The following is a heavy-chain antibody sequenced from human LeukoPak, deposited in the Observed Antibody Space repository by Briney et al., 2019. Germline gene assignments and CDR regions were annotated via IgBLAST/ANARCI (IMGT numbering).Heavy chain of an antibody. D-gene: IGHD4-17*01. J-gene: IGHJ4*02. CDR3: ARGCPVSYGDYFDY. V-gene: IGHV4-31*03. Sequence: SETLSLTCTVSGGSISSSSYYWSWIRQHPGKGLEWIGYIYYSGSTYYNPFLKSRVTISVDTSKNQFSLKLSSVTAADTAVYYCARGCPVSYGDYFDYWGQGTLVTVSS. CDR1: GGSISSSSYY. CDR2: IYYSGST.